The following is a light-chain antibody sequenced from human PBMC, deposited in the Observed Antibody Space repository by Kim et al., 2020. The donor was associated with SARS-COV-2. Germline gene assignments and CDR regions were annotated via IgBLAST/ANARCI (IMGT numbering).Light chain of an antibody. CDR3: NSRDNSDNHLV. V-gene: IGLV3-19*01. Sequence: ALGQTVRITCQGDSLRSYYASWYQQKPGQAPVLVIYGKNNRPSGIPDRFSGSSSGNTASLTITGAQAEDVADYYCNSRDNSDNHLVFGGGTQLTVL. J-gene: IGLJ3*02. CDR2: GKN. CDR1: SLRSYY.